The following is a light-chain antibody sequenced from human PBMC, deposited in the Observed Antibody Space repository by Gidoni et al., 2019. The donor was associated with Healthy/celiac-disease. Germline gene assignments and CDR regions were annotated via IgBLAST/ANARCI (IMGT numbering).Light chain of an antibody. V-gene: IGKV3-15*01. CDR2: GAP. CDR3: QQYNNWPPWT. J-gene: IGKJ1*01. CDR1: QRVSSN. Sequence: EIVMTHSPATLSVSPVERATLSCRASQRVSSNLAWYQQKPGQAPRLLIYGAPTRATGIPARFSGSGSGTEFTLTISSLQSEDFAVYYCQQYNNWPPWTFGQGTKVEIK.